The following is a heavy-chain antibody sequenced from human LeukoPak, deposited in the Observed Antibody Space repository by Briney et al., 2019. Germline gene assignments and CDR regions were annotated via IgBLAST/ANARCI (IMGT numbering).Heavy chain of an antibody. J-gene: IGHJ5*02. CDR3: AKDPYSSAWFSRDWFDP. V-gene: IGHV3-23*01. Sequence: GGSLRLSCAASGFTFSSYAMSWVRQAPGKGLEWVSTISDSGGSTYYADSVKGRFTISRDNSKNTLYLQMNSLRAEDTAVYYCAKDPYSSAWFSRDWFDPWGQGTLVTVSS. CDR1: GFTFSSYA. D-gene: IGHD6-13*01. CDR2: ISDSGGST.